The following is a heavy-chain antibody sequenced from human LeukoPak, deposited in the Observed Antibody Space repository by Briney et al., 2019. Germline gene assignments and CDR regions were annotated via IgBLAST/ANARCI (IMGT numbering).Heavy chain of an antibody. CDR1: GASISGYY. V-gene: IGHV4-4*07. J-gene: IGHJ4*02. CDR2: IYTSGST. CDR3: ARTAPDSSDYYTRFDY. Sequence: SDTLSLTCTVSGASISGYYWSWIRQPAGKGLEWIGRIYTSGSTNYNPSLKSRVTMSVDTSKNQFFLKLSSVTAADTAAYYCARTAPDSSDYYTRFDYWGQGTLVTVSS. D-gene: IGHD3-22*01.